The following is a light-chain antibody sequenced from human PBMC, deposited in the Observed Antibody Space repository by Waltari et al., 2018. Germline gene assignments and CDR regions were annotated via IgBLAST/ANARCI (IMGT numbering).Light chain of an antibody. Sequence: QSALPQPASVSGSPGQSVTISCTGTSSDVGGYNYVSWYQQHPGKAPKLMIFDVSYRPSGVSDRFSGSKSGNTASLTISGLQAEDEADYYCSSYIGSSTLELFGGGTSLTVL. V-gene: IGLV2-14*03. J-gene: IGLJ2*01. CDR2: DVS. CDR3: SSYIGSSTLEL. CDR1: SSDVGGYNY.